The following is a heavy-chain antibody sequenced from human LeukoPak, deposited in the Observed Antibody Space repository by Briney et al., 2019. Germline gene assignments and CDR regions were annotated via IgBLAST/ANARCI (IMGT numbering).Heavy chain of an antibody. Sequence: GGSLRLSCAASGFTFSSYSMNWVRQAPGKGLEWVSSISSSSSYIYYADSVKGRFTISRDNAKNTLYLQMNSLRAEDTAIYYCGRDRYDILAGYNPLGAVDIWGQGTMATVSS. CDR3: GRDRYDILAGYNPLGAVDI. V-gene: IGHV3-21*01. CDR2: ISSSSSYI. CDR1: GFTFSSYS. D-gene: IGHD3-9*01. J-gene: IGHJ3*02.